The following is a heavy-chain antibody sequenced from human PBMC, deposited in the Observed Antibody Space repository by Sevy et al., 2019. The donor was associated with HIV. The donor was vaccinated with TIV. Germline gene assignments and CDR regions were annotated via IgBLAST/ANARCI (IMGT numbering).Heavy chain of an antibody. V-gene: IGHV3-48*03. CDR2: ISSSGSSI. Sequence: GGSLRLSCAASGFTFSTYEMNWVRQAPGKGLEWVSYISSSGSSIYYADSVKGRFIISRDNAKNSLYLQMNSLRADDTALYYCARESYSNWFDPWGQGTLVTVSS. CDR3: ARESYSNWFDP. J-gene: IGHJ5*02. CDR1: GFTFSTYE. D-gene: IGHD2-21*01.